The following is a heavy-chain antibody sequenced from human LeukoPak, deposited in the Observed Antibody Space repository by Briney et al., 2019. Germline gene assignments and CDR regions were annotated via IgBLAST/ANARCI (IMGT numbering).Heavy chain of an antibody. CDR2: IYTSGST. CDR3: ARGPTTVTRAFDY. V-gene: IGHV4-4*07. D-gene: IGHD4-17*01. CDR1: GNSISIYF. Sequence: SETLSLTCTVSGNSISIYFWSWIRQPAGKGLEWIGHIYTSGSTNYNPSLKSRVTMSVDTSKNQFSLKLSSVTAADTAVYYCARGPTTVTRAFDYWGQGTLVTVSS. J-gene: IGHJ4*02.